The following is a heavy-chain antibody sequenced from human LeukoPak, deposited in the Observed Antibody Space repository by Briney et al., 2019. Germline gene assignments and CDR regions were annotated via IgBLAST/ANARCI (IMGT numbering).Heavy chain of an antibody. J-gene: IGHJ4*02. V-gene: IGHV4-4*07. CDR2: IHSSGST. CDR3: ARRDINSGWSFDD. Sequence: SETLSLTCTVSGDSIGNYHWSWIRQPAGKGLEWIAQIHSSGSTNYNPPHKSRVSMSIDTTEDQVSLTIRSVTAADTAFYYCARRDINSGWSFDDWGQGILVTVSS. CDR1: GDSIGNYH. D-gene: IGHD6-19*01.